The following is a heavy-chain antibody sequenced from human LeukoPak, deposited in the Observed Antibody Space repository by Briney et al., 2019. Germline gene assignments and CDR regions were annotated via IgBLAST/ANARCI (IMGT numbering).Heavy chain of an antibody. V-gene: IGHV3-53*01. CDR3: ARGSLDYGDYFAFDI. Sequence: GGSLRLSCAASGFTVSSNYMSWVRQAPGKGQQWASVIYSGGSTYYADSVKGRFTISRDNSKNTLYLQMNSLRAEDTAVYYCARGSLDYGDYFAFDIWGQGTMVTVSS. D-gene: IGHD4-17*01. CDR2: IYSGGST. CDR1: GFTVSSNY. J-gene: IGHJ3*02.